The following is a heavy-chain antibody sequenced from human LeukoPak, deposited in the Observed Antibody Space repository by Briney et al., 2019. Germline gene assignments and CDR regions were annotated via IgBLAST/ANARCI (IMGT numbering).Heavy chain of an antibody. D-gene: IGHD3-3*01. V-gene: IGHV1-18*01. CDR2: ISAYNGNT. J-gene: IGHJ4*02. CDR1: GYTFTSYG. CDR3: ARKKPGYYDFWSGYSVDFDY. Sequence: ASVKVSCKASGYTFTSYGISWVRQAPGQGLEWMGWISAYNGNTNYAQKLQGRVTMTTDTSTSTAYVELSSLRSEDTAVYYCARKKPGYYDFWSGYSVDFDYWGQGTLVTVSS.